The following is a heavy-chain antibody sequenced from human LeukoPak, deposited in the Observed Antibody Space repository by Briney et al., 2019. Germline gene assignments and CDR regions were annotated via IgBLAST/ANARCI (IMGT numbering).Heavy chain of an antibody. J-gene: IGHJ4*02. V-gene: IGHV3-21*01. CDR1: GFTFSSYS. D-gene: IGHD6-6*01. CDR2: ISSSSSYI. CDR3: AREDTSSGFSRYYFDY. Sequence: GGSLRLSCAASGFTFSSYSMNWVRQAPGKGLEWVSSISSSSSYIYYADSVKGRFTISRDKAKNSLYLQMNSLRAEDTAVYYCAREDTSSGFSRYYFDYWGQGTLVTVSS.